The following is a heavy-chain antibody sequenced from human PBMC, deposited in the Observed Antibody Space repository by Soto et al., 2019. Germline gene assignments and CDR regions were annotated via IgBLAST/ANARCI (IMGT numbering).Heavy chain of an antibody. J-gene: IGHJ4*02. CDR2: IWYDGSNK. D-gene: IGHD6-13*01. V-gene: IGHV3-33*01. CDR1: GFTFSSYG. Sequence: QVQLVESGGGVVQPGRSLRLSCAASGFTFSSYGMHWVRQAPGEGLEWVAVIWYDGSNKYYADSVKGRFTISRDNSKNTLYLQMNSLRAEDTAVYYCARFSSSWYLFDYWGQGTLVTVSS. CDR3: ARFSSSWYLFDY.